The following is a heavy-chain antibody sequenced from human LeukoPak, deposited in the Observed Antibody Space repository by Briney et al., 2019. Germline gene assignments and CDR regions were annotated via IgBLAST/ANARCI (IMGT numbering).Heavy chain of an antibody. CDR3: ARRKVPAANDY. V-gene: IGHV3-11*01. CDR1: GFTFSDYF. D-gene: IGHD2-2*01. Sequence: GGSLRLSCAASGFTFSDYFMSWIRQAPGQGLEWVSYISLSGSSTYYADSVKGRFTISRDNAKNSLYLQMNRLRADDTAVYYCARRKVPAANDYWGQGTLVTVSS. CDR2: ISLSGSST. J-gene: IGHJ4*02.